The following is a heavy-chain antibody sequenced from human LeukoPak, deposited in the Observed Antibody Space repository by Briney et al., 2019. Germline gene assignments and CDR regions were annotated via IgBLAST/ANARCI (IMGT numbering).Heavy chain of an antibody. J-gene: IGHJ6*03. CDR3: ARSPWSCSSTSCPKARRDHNYYYYYMDV. CDR2: INPNSGGT. Sequence: ASVKVSCKASGYTFTGYYMHWVRQAPGQGLEWMGWINPNSGGTNYAQKFQGRVTITADESTSTAYMELSSLRSEDTAVYYCARSPWSCSSTSCPKARRDHNYYYYYMDVWGKGTTVTVSS. V-gene: IGHV1-2*02. CDR1: GYTFTGYY. D-gene: IGHD2-2*01.